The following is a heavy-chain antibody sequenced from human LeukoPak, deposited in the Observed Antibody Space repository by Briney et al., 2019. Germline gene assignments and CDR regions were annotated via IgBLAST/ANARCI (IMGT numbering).Heavy chain of an antibody. J-gene: IGHJ4*02. CDR3: ASLPPGAFDY. Sequence: GGSLRLSCAASGFTFSSYWMHWVRPAPGKGLVWVSRINSDASSTSYAGAVKGRFTISRDNAKNTLYLQMNSLRAEDTAVYYCASLPPGAFDYWGQGTLVTVSS. CDR1: GFTFSSYW. V-gene: IGHV3-74*01. CDR2: INSDASST.